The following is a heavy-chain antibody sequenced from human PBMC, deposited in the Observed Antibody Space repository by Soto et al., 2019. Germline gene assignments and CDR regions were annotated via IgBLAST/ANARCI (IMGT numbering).Heavy chain of an antibody. CDR1: GISSSRYE. CDR3: ARDLTNIGRTWFGSDNYYYGMDV. D-gene: IGHD3-10*01. Sequence: GGSLRLSCVASGISSSRYELNWFRKGPGKGLGWVAYISTSGNIIHYADSVRGRFTISRDSAKNSLYLQMNSLRAEDTAVYYCARDLTNIGRTWFGSDNYYYGMDVWGQGTTVTVSS. J-gene: IGHJ6*02. CDR2: ISTSGNII. V-gene: IGHV3-48*03.